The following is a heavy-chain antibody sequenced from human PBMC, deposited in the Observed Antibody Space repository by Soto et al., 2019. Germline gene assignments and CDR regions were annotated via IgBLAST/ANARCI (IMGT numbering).Heavy chain of an antibody. Sequence: GESLKVSCKGSGYSFTSYWIGWVRQMPWKGLEWMGIIYPGDSDTRYSPSFQGQVTISADKSISTAYLQWSSLKASDTAMYYCARHDATSSPSPLYYYYYGMDVWGQGTTVTVSS. J-gene: IGHJ6*02. V-gene: IGHV5-51*01. CDR2: IYPGDSDT. CDR1: GYSFTSYW. CDR3: ARHDATSSPSPLYYYYYGMDV.